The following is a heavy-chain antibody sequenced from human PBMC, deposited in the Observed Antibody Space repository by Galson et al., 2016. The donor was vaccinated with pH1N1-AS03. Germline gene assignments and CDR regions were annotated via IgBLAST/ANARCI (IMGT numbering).Heavy chain of an antibody. D-gene: IGHD3-10*01. V-gene: IGHV4-38-2*01. CDR3: ARIRGAEGYSYYYYYTDV. CDR1: GFSISSEYH. CDR2: IYHTGRT. J-gene: IGHJ6*03. Sequence: ETLSLTCSVSGFSISSEYHWGWIRQAPGKGLEWIGNIYHTGRTHYDPSLTSRVTMSVDTSKDQFSLTLSSVTAVDTAVYFCARIRGAEGYSYYYYYTDVWGKGTTVTVSS.